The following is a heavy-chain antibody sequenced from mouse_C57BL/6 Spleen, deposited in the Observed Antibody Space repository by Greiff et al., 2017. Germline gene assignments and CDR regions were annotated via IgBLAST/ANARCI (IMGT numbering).Heavy chain of an antibody. CDR1: GYSFTGYY. CDR3: ARDYYGSSYGYFGV. D-gene: IGHD1-1*01. Sequence: VQLQQSGPELVKPGASVKISCKASGYSFTGYYMNWVKQSPEKSLEWIGEINPSTGGTTYNQKFKAKATLTVDTSSSTAYMQLKSLTSEDSAVYDCARDYYGSSYGYFGVWGTGTTVTVSS. CDR2: INPSTGGT. V-gene: IGHV1-42*01. J-gene: IGHJ1*03.